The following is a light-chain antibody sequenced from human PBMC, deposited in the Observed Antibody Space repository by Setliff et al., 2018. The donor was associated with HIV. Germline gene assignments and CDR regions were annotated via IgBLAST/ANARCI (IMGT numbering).Light chain of an antibody. J-gene: IGLJ1*01. CDR2: EVS. CDR3: SSYTSSSTPYV. Sequence: ALAQPASVSGSPGQSITISCTGTSSDVGGYNYVSWYQQHPGKAPKLMIYEVSNRPSGVSNRFSGSKSGNTASLTISGLQAEDEADYYCSSYTSSSTPYVFGTGTKVTV. V-gene: IGLV2-14*01. CDR1: SSDVGGYNY.